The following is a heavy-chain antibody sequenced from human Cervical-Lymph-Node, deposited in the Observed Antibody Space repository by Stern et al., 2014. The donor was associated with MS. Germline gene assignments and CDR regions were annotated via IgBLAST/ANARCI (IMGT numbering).Heavy chain of an antibody. CDR3: ASGAHGMDV. CDR2: IIPIFDAP. V-gene: IGHV1-69*01. D-gene: IGHD3-10*01. J-gene: IGHJ6*02. CDR1: GGTLSSHA. Sequence: VQLVQSGAEVKKVGSSVKVSCKASGGTLSSHAISWVRQAPGHGLEWMGWIIPIFDAPNYAQKFQGRVRITSDESTNTAHMELSSLRSEDTAVYYCASGAHGMDVWGQGTAVTVSS.